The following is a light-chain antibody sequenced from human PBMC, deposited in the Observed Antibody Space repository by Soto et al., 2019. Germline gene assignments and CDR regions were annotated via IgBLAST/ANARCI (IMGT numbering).Light chain of an antibody. CDR2: DAS. CDR1: QSITKH. CDR3: QQCTNWPPT. Sequence: EIVLTQSPATLSLSPGERATLSCRASQSITKHLAWYQQKPGQAPRLLIYDASGRATGVPARFTGSGSGTDFTLTISSLESEDCAIYYCQQCTNWPPTFGQGTRLEIK. V-gene: IGKV3-11*01. J-gene: IGKJ5*01.